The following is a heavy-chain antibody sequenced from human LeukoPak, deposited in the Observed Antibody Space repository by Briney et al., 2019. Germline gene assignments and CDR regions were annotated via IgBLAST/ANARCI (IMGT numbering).Heavy chain of an antibody. Sequence: ASVKVSCKASGYTFTSYGISWVRQAPGQGLEWMGWISAYDGNTNYAQKLQGRVTMTTDTSTSTAYMELRSLRSDDTAVYYCARVVGAARPAYFDYWGQGTLVTVSS. J-gene: IGHJ4*02. V-gene: IGHV1-18*01. D-gene: IGHD6-6*01. CDR3: ARVVGAARPAYFDY. CDR1: GYTFTSYG. CDR2: ISAYDGNT.